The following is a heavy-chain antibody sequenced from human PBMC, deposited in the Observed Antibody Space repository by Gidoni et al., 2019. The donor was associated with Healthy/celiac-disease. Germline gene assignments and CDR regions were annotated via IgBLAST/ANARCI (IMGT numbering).Heavy chain of an antibody. CDR1: GFTFSSYG. D-gene: IGHD2-15*01. CDR3: AKDLGGGRYYYYGMDV. V-gene: IGHV3-30*18. Sequence: QVQLVESGGGVVQPGRSLRLSCAASGFTFSSYGMHWVRQAPGKGLEWVAVISYDGSNKYYADSVKGRFTISRDNSKNTLYLQMNSLRAEDTAVYYCAKDLGGGRYYYYGMDVWGQGTTVTVSS. J-gene: IGHJ6*02. CDR2: ISYDGSNK.